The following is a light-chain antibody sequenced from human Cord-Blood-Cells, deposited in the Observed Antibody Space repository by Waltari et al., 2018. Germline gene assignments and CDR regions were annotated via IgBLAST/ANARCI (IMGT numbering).Light chain of an antibody. CDR1: SSDVVGYNY. CDR3: SSNTSSSTLGV. CDR2: DVS. Sequence: QSALTQPASVSGSPGQSITISCTGTSSDVVGYNYVAWYQQHPGKAPKLMIYDVSNRPSGVSNLFSGSKTGNTASLTISGLQAEDEADYYCSSNTSSSTLGVFGGGTKLTVL. J-gene: IGLJ3*02. V-gene: IGLV2-14*03.